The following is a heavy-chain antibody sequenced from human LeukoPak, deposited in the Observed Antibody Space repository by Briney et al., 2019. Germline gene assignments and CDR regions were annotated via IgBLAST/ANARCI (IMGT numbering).Heavy chain of an antibody. Sequence: PSETLSLTCTVSGGSISSSSYYWGWIRQPPGKGLEWIGSIYYSGSTYYNPSLKSRVTISVDTSKNQFSLKLSSVTAADTAVYYCARSSGYNRYYFDYWGQGTLVTVSS. J-gene: IGHJ4*02. D-gene: IGHD6-19*01. CDR3: ARSSGYNRYYFDY. CDR2: IYYSGST. V-gene: IGHV4-39*07. CDR1: GGSISSSSYY.